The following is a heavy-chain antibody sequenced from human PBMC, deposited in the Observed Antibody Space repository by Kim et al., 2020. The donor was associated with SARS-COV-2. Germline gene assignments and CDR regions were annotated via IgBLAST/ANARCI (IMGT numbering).Heavy chain of an antibody. CDR3: ARESSLAADTYYFDY. D-gene: IGHD6-13*01. CDR2: IYYSGST. J-gene: IGHJ4*02. V-gene: IGHV4-59*13. Sequence: SETLSLTCTVSGGSISSYYWSWIRQPPGKGLEWIGYIYYSGSTNYNPSLKSRVTISVDTSKNQFSLKLSSVTAADTAVYYCARESSLAADTYYFDYWGQGTLVTVSS. CDR1: GGSISSYY.